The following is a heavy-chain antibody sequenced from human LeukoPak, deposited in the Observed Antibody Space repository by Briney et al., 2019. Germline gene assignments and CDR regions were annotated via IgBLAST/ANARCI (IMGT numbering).Heavy chain of an antibody. CDR2: ISSSSSYI. V-gene: IGHV3-21*01. Sequence: PGGSLRLSCAASGFTFSSHSMNWVRQAPGKGLEWVSSISSSSSYIYYADSVKGGFTISRDNAKNSLYLQMNSLRGEDTAVYYCARGDGATPPDVFDIWGQGTLVTVSS. CDR1: GFTFSSHS. CDR3: ARGDGATPPDVFDI. J-gene: IGHJ3*02. D-gene: IGHD3-10*01.